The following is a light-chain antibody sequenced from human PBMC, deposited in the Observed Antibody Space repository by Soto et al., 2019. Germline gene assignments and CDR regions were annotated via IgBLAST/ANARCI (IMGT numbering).Light chain of an antibody. CDR2: GAS. CDR3: QQLNRFPIS. Sequence: IQLTQSPSSLSASVGDRVTITCRASQGISSFLAWYQQKPGKAPKLLIYGASTLQSGVPSRFGGSGSGTDFTLTIGSLQPEDFATCGCQQLNRFPISLGPGTKVDIK. CDR1: QGISSF. V-gene: IGKV1-9*01. J-gene: IGKJ3*01.